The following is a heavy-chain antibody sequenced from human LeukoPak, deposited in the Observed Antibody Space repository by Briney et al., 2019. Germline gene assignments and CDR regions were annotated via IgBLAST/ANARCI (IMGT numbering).Heavy chain of an antibody. Sequence: SETLSLTCAVYGGSFSGYYWSWIRQPPGKGLEWIGEINHSGSTNYNPSLMRRVTISVDTSRNQFSLKLRSVTAADTAVYFCARDYRGFTPGWFDDWGQGTLVTVSS. CDR3: ARDYRGFTPGWFDD. V-gene: IGHV4-34*01. D-gene: IGHD3-16*02. CDR2: INHSGST. CDR1: GGSFSGYY. J-gene: IGHJ4*02.